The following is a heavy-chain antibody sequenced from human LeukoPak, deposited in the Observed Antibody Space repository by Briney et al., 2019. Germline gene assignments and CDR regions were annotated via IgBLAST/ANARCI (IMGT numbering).Heavy chain of an antibody. D-gene: IGHD3-9*01. V-gene: IGHV1-18*01. J-gene: IGHJ5*02. Sequence: GASVKVSCKASGYTFTSYGISWVRQAPGQGLEWMGWISAYNGNTNYAQKLQGRVTMTTDTSTSTAYMELRSLRSDDTAVYYCAREADILTGYSALDPWGQGTLVTVSS. CDR1: GYTFTSYG. CDR2: ISAYNGNT. CDR3: AREADILTGYSALDP.